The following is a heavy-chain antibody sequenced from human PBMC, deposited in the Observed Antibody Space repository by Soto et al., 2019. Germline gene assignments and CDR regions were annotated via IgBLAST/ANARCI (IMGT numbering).Heavy chain of an antibody. CDR3: AKVPPHGIAVAGALYY. CDR1: GFPLCSYS. V-gene: IGHV3-23*01. Sequence: GGAPKTSLSASGFPLCSYSLNWGPPGPGEGLEWVSAISGSGGSTYYADSVKGRFTISRDNSKNTLYLQMNSLRAEDTAVYYCAKVPPHGIAVAGALYYWGQGTLVTVSS. D-gene: IGHD6-19*01. J-gene: IGHJ4*02. CDR2: ISGSGGST.